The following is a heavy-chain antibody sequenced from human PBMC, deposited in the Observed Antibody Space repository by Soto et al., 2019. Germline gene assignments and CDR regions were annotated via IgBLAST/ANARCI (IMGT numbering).Heavy chain of an antibody. J-gene: IGHJ4*02. CDR1: DYTFTSYG. V-gene: IGHV1-18*01. CDR3: ARCVCSSTSCYVGYFDY. CDR2: ISAYNGNT. Sequence: GASVKVSCKASDYTFTSYGISWVRQAPGQGLEWMGWISAYNGNTNYAQKVQDRVTMTTDTSTSTAYMELRSLRSDDTAVYYCARCVCSSTSCYVGYFDYWGQGTLVTVSS. D-gene: IGHD2-2*01.